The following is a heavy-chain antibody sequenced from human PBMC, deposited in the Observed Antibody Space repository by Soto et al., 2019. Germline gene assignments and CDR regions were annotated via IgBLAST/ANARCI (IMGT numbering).Heavy chain of an antibody. CDR3: AKDRGGGWVIDY. Sequence: GGSQSLSCATAGFILSRHAMILVRPAPGKGLDWVSVIGYRTTDTYYADSVKGRFTISRDESKNTVYLQMNNLRVEDTAVYYCAKDRGGGWVIDYWGQGTLVTVSS. V-gene: IGHV3-23*01. CDR1: GFILSRHA. CDR2: IGYRTTDT. J-gene: IGHJ4*02. D-gene: IGHD6-19*01.